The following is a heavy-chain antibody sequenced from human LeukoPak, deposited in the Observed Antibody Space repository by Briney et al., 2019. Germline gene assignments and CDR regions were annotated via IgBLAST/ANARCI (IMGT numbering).Heavy chain of an antibody. Sequence: SETLSLTCTVSGGSISSSSYYWGWIRQPPGKGLEWIGSIYYSGSTYYNPSLKSRVTISVDTSKNQFSLKLSSVTAADTAVYYCARDDSWVCSPCRVGAFDIWGQGTMVTVSS. J-gene: IGHJ3*02. CDR1: GGSISSSSYY. D-gene: IGHD6-6*01. V-gene: IGHV4-39*07. CDR2: IYYSGST. CDR3: ARDDSWVCSPCRVGAFDI.